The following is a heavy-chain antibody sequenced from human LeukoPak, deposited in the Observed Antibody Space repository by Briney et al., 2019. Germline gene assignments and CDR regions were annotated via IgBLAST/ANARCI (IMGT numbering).Heavy chain of an antibody. CDR2: ITSNGGGT. Sequence: GGSLRLSCAASGFTFSTHSMFWVRQAPGKGLEYVSAITSNGGGTYYAESVKGRFTISRDNSKNTLYLQMDSLRGDDMAVYYCAREGGYSSSSHFDHWGQGTLVTVSS. CDR3: AREGGYSSSSHFDH. V-gene: IGHV3-64*02. J-gene: IGHJ4*02. CDR1: GFTFSTHS. D-gene: IGHD6-6*01.